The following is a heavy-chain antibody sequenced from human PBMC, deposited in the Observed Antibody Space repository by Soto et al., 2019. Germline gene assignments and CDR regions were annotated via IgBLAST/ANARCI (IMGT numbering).Heavy chain of an antibody. CDR3: ARVLRGWFDP. Sequence: PSETLSLTCAVSCGSITSANWWTWVRQPPGGGLEWIGEISHSGITNYKAPLKSRVTMSVDKTKNDVSLKLTSVTAADTAVYYCARVLRGWFDPWGQGTPVTVSS. CDR2: ISHSGIT. V-gene: IGHV4-4*02. J-gene: IGHJ5*02. CDR1: CGSITSANW.